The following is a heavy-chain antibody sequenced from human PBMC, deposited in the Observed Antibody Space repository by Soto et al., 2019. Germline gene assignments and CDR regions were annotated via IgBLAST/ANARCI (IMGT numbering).Heavy chain of an antibody. J-gene: IGHJ6*02. CDR1: GFTVSSNY. V-gene: IGHV3-53*01. CDR3: ASPGYSSGWDTRYYYGMDV. Sequence: GGSLRLSCAASGFTVSSNYMSWVRQAPGKGLEWVSVIYSGGSTYYADSVKGRFTISRDNSKNTLYLQMNSLRAEDTAVYYCASPGYSSGWDTRYYYGMDVWGQGTTVTVS. CDR2: IYSGGST. D-gene: IGHD6-19*01.